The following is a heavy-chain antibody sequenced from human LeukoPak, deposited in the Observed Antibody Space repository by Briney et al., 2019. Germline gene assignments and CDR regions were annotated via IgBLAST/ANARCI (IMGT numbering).Heavy chain of an antibody. V-gene: IGHV3-21*01. D-gene: IGHD6-6*01. CDR2: ISSSSSYI. CDR3: ARDVFSSSSNR. CDR1: EFTFSTYT. Sequence: GGSLRLSCAASEFTFSTYTMHWVRQAPGKGLEWVSSISSSSSYIYYADSVKGRFTISRDNAKNSLYLQMNSLRAEDTAVYYCARDVFSSSSNRWGQGTLVTVSS. J-gene: IGHJ4*02.